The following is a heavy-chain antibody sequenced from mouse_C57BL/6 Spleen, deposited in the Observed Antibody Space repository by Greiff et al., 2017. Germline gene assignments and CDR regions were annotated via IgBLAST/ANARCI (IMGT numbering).Heavy chain of an antibody. J-gene: IGHJ3*01. CDR2: IHPNSGST. D-gene: IGHD1-1*01. CDR1: GYTFTSYW. Sequence: VQLQQPGAELVKPGASVKLSCKASGYTFTSYWMHWVKQRPGQGLEWIGMIHPNSGSTNYNEKFKSKATLTVDKSSSTAYMQRSSLTSEDSAVYYSLITTVRFAYWGQGTLVTVSA. CDR3: LITTVRFAY. V-gene: IGHV1-64*01.